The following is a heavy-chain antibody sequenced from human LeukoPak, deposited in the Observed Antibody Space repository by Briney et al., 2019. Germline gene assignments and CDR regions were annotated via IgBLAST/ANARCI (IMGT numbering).Heavy chain of an antibody. Sequence: GGSLRLSSAESQCTLTIFSKYSVCQAPGKGLEWVAVISDDGSNKYYADSVKGRFTISRDNSKNTLYRQMKSLRAEDTAVYYCGEDWGYGVYSGDYWGQGTLVTVSS. V-gene: IGHV3-30*18. CDR2: ISDDGSNK. J-gene: IGHJ4*02. CDR1: QCTLTIFS. CDR3: GEDWGYGVYSGDY. D-gene: IGHD3-16*01.